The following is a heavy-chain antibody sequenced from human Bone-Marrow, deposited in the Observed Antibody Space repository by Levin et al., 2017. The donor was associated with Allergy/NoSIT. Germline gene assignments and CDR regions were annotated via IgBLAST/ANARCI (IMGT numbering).Heavy chain of an antibody. CDR2: INWNSNTI. J-gene: IGHJ1*01. D-gene: IGHD3-16*01. Sequence: GGSLRLSCAASGFTFDDFAMHWVRQAPEKGLEWVSGINWNSNTIDYADSVKGRFTISRDNAKNSLYLQMNSLRPEDTAFYYCAKVPYSFGGSYYFHHWGRGTLVTVSS. V-gene: IGHV3-9*01. CDR3: AKVPYSFGGSYYFHH. CDR1: GFTFDDFA.